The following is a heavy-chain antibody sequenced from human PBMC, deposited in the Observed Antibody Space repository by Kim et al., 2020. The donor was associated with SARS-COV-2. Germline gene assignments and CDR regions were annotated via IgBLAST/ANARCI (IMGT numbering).Heavy chain of an antibody. CDR2: INPRDGHT. CDR3: ASTGSSPLYLFYY. J-gene: IGHJ4*02. Sequence: ASVKVSCKASGYSFTSYYIHWLRQAPGQGLEWMGIINPRDGHTNYAQKFQGRVSMTSDTSTSTVDMELSSLMSEDTAVYYCASTGSSPLYLFYYWGQGTLVTVSS. CDR1: GYSFTSYY. V-gene: IGHV1-46*01. D-gene: IGHD6-6*01.